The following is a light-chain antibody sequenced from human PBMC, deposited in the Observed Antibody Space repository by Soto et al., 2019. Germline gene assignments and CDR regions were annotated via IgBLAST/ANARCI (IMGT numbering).Light chain of an antibody. Sequence: IVLTQSPATLSFSPGEEATLSCRASQSIAIYLAWYQQKSGQSPRLLIYDTSNRAPGIPDRFSGSASGTDFTLTISSLESEDFAVYYCQQRATWPWTFGQGTAVEIK. CDR1: QSIAIY. CDR3: QQRATWPWT. V-gene: IGKV3-11*01. J-gene: IGKJ1*01. CDR2: DTS.